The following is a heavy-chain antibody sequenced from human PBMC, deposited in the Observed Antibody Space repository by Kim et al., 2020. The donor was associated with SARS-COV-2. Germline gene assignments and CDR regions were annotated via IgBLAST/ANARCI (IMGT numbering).Heavy chain of an antibody. CDR2: ISYDGSNK. CDR1: GFTFSSYA. J-gene: IGHJ5*02. D-gene: IGHD2-2*01. CDR3: ASDLVVPAANWFDP. Sequence: GGSLRLSCAASGFTFSSYAMHWVRQAPGKGLEWVAVISYDGSNKYYADSVKGRFTISRDNSKNTLYLQMNSLRAEDTAVYYCASDLVVPAANWFDPWGQG. V-gene: IGHV3-30-3*01.